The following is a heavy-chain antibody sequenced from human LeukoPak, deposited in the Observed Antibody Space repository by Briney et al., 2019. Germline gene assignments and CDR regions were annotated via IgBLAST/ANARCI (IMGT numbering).Heavy chain of an antibody. J-gene: IGHJ3*02. CDR3: ARDKIDSYGQFPVEAFDI. D-gene: IGHD5-18*01. Sequence: SETLSLTCTVSGGSTSSYYWSWIRQPPGKGLEWIGYIYYSGSTNYNPSLKSRVTISVDTSKNQFSLKLSSVTAADTAVYYCARDKIDSYGQFPVEAFDIWGQGTMVTVSS. V-gene: IGHV4-59*01. CDR1: GGSTSSYY. CDR2: IYYSGST.